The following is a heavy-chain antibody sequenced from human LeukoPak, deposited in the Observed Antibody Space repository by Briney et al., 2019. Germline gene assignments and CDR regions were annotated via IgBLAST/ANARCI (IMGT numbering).Heavy chain of an antibody. J-gene: IGHJ4*02. CDR3: ARGLI. CDR1: GDSITSRSYY. CDR2: IYYSGST. Sequence: SETLSLTCTVSGDSITSRSYYWSWIRQPPGKGLEWIGSIYYSGSTYYNPSLKSRVTISVDTSKNQFSLKLTSVTAADTAVYYCARGLIWGQGTLVTVSS. V-gene: IGHV4-39*01. D-gene: IGHD3-16*01.